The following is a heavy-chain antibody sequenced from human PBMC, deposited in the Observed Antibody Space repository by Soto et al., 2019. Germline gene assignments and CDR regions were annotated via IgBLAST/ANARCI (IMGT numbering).Heavy chain of an antibody. Sequence: PSETLSLTCAVYGGSFSGHYWTWIRQPPGKGLEWIGEITHSGSTNYNPSLKSRVTISVDTSKNQFSLNLNSVTAADTAVYYCARSSVRGWSYWGQGTLVTVSS. CDR2: ITHSGST. D-gene: IGHD3-10*02. CDR3: ARSSVRGWSY. CDR1: GGSFSGHY. J-gene: IGHJ4*02. V-gene: IGHV4-34*01.